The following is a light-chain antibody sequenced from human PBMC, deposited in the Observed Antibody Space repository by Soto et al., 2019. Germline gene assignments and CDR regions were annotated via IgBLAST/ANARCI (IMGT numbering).Light chain of an antibody. Sequence: EIVLTQSPATLSLSPGERATLSCRASQSVSSYLAWYQQKPGQAPRLLIYDASNRATGIPARFSGSGSGTDFTLTISRLEPEDFAVYYCQQRSKPFTFGPGTKVDIK. V-gene: IGKV3-11*01. CDR2: DAS. CDR3: QQRSKPFT. J-gene: IGKJ3*01. CDR1: QSVSSY.